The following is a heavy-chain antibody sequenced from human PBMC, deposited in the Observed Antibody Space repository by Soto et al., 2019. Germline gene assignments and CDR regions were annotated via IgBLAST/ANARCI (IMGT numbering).Heavy chain of an antibody. CDR3: ARDTGCISTSCWGAIDY. V-gene: IGHV3-30-3*01. J-gene: IGHJ4*02. Sequence: QVQLVESGGGVVQPGRSLRLSCAASGFTFSSYAMHWVRQAPGKGLEWVAVISYDGSNKYYADSVKGRFTISRDNSKNTLYLQMNSLRAEDTAVYYCARDTGCISTSCWGAIDYWGQGTLVTVSS. CDR2: ISYDGSNK. CDR1: GFTFSSYA. D-gene: IGHD2-2*01.